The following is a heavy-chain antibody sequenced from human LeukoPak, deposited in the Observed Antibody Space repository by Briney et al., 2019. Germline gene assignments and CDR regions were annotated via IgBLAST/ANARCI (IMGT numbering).Heavy chain of an antibody. J-gene: IGHJ4*02. Sequence: GGSLRLSCAASGFTFSSYSMNWVRQAPGKGLEWVSSISSSSSYIYYADSVKGRFTISRDNAKNSLYLQVNSLRAEDTAVYYCARGIVVVVAALDYWGQGTLVTVSS. CDR1: GFTFSSYS. V-gene: IGHV3-21*01. CDR3: ARGIVVVVAALDY. CDR2: ISSSSSYI. D-gene: IGHD2-15*01.